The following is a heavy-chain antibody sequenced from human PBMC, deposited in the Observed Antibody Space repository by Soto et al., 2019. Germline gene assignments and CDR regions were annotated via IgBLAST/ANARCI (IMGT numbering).Heavy chain of an antibody. Sequence: GESLKISCKGSGYSFTSYWISWVRQMPGKGLEWMGRIDPSDSYTNYSPSFQGHVTISADKSISTAYLQWSSLKASDTAMYYCARHTREYYYGSGSYGWFDPWGQGTLVTVSS. D-gene: IGHD3-10*01. CDR1: GYSFTSYW. CDR2: IDPSDSYT. CDR3: ARHTREYYYGSGSYGWFDP. V-gene: IGHV5-10-1*01. J-gene: IGHJ5*02.